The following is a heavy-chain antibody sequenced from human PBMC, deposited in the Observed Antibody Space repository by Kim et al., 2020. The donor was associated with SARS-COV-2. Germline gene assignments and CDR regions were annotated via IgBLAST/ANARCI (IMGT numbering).Heavy chain of an antibody. D-gene: IGHD6-13*01. V-gene: IGHV3-74*01. Sequence: GGSLRLSCAVSGFTFSSYWFHWVRQAPEKGLVWVSLMDLDGTTINYADSVKGRFTISRDNAKNTLYLRMNSLRADETAVYYCTRGTIARDGTDYWGQGTLVTVS. CDR1: GFTFSSYW. J-gene: IGHJ4*02. CDR3: TRGTIARDGTDY. CDR2: MDLDGTTI.